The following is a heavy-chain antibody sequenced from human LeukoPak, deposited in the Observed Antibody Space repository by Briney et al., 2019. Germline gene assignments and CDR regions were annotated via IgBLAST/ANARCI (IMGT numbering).Heavy chain of an antibody. CDR3: ARDQYSSSWYGGGDAFDI. CDR2: IIPIFGTA. V-gene: IGHV1-69*13. Sequence: SVKVSCKASGGTFSSYAISWVRQAPGQGLEWMGGIIPIFGTANYAQNFQGRVTITADESTSTAYMELSSLRSEDTAVYYCARDQYSSSWYGGGDAFDIWGQGTMVTVSS. D-gene: IGHD6-13*01. CDR1: GGTFSSYA. J-gene: IGHJ3*02.